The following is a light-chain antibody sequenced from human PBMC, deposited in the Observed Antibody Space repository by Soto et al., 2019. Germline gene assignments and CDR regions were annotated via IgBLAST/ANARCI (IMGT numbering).Light chain of an antibody. CDR1: RGHSIYA. CDR3: QTWGTGTIV. J-gene: IGLJ2*01. V-gene: IGLV4-69*01. Sequence: QSVLTQSPSASASLGAAVKLTCTLSRGHSIYAIAWHQQQPEKGPRYLMKLNSDGSHSKGDGIPDRFSGSSSGAERYLTISSLQSEDEADYYCQTWGTGTIVFGGGTKLTVL. CDR2: LNSDGSH.